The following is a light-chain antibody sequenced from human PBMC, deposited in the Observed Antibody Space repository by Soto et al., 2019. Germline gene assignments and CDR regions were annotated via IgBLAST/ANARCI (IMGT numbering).Light chain of an antibody. CDR3: ISYTSSSTLLYV. Sequence: QSALTQPASVSGSPGPSITLSCTGTSSDVGGYNYVSWYQQHPGKAPKLMIYDVSNRTTGVSNRFSGSKSGNTASLTISGLHAKDEADYYCISYTSSSTLLYVFGTGTKVTVL. J-gene: IGLJ1*01. V-gene: IGLV2-14*01. CDR1: SSDVGGYNY. CDR2: DVS.